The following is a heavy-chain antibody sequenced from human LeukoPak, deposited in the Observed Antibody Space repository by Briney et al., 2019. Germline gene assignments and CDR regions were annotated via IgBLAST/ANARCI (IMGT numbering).Heavy chain of an antibody. CDR2: IYYSGST. J-gene: IGHJ5*02. Sequence: KPSETLSLTCTVSGGAITSSTDYWGWIRQPPGKGLEWIASIYYSGSTYYNPSLKSRVTISVDTSKDQFYLKLSSVTAADTALYYRARNRSRIEPPPLVPLGAETWFDPWGQGTLVTVSS. V-gene: IGHV4-39*01. CDR1: GGAITSSTDY. D-gene: IGHD1-14*01. CDR3: ARNRSRIEPPPLVPLGAETWFDP.